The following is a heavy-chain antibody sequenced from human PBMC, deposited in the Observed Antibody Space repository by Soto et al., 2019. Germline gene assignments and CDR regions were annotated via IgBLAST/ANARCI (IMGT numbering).Heavy chain of an antibody. J-gene: IGHJ4*02. CDR1: GYTFNRHG. Sequence: QVHLVQSGGEVKKPGASVKVSCKASGYTFNRHGITWVRQAPGQGLEWMGWISGYNGDINYEQKFQGRATLSSDTLTSTVYLELKSLRFDDTAVHYCARVRIVGAREIDFWGQGTLVTVSS. CDR3: ARVRIVGAREIDF. V-gene: IGHV1-18*04. CDR2: ISGYNGDI. D-gene: IGHD1-26*01.